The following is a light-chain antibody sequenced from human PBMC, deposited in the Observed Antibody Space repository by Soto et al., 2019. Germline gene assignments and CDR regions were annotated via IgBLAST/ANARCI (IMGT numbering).Light chain of an antibody. CDR3: SSYAASNNFYFV. V-gene: IGLV2-8*01. Sequence: HSVLTQAPSASGFPGQSVTISCTRTSSDVGGYNYVSWYQQYPGRAPKLMIYEVTKRPSGVPDRFSGSKSGNTASLTVSGLQAEDEADYYCSSYAASNNFYFVFGGGTKVTVL. CDR2: EVT. CDR1: SSDVGGYNY. J-gene: IGLJ3*02.